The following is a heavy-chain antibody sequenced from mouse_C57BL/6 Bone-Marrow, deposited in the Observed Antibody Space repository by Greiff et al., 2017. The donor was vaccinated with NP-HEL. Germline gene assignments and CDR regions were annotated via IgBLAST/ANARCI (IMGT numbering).Heavy chain of an antibody. CDR2: ISNGGGST. V-gene: IGHV5-12*01. CDR1: GFTFSDYY. J-gene: IGHJ1*03. CDR3: ARPPLTTVVEDWYFDV. D-gene: IGHD1-1*01. Sequence: EVKVIESGGGLVQPGGSLKLSCAASGFTFSDYYMYWVRQTPEKRLEWVAYISNGGGSTYYPDTVKGRFTISRDNAKNTLYLQMSRLKSEDTAMYYCARPPLTTVVEDWYFDVWGTGTTVTVSS.